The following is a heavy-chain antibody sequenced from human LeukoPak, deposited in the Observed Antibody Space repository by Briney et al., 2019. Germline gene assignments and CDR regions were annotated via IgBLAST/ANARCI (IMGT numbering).Heavy chain of an antibody. CDR3: ARGRPRFSSIAARPFDY. D-gene: IGHD6-6*01. CDR1: GGSFSGCY. V-gene: IGHV4-34*01. CDR2: INHSGST. J-gene: IGHJ4*02. Sequence: SETLSLTCGVYGGSFSGCYWSWIRQPPGKGLEWMGEINHSGSTNYNPSLKSRVTISVDTSKNQFSLKLSSVTAADTAVYYCARGRPRFSSIAARPFDYWGQGTLVTVSS.